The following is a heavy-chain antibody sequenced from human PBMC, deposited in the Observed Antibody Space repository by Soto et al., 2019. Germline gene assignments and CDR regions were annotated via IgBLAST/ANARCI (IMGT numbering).Heavy chain of an antibody. V-gene: IGHV3-30-3*01. J-gene: IGHJ4*02. D-gene: IGHD3-3*01. CDR2: ISHDEVNK. CDR1: EFTFSTYP. CDR3: ARGASDFWRGYPEIHFFDS. Sequence: QVLLVESGGGVVQPGGSLRLSCAASEFTFSTYPMHWVRQAPGKGLEWVAVISHDEVNKYYGDSMKGRFTISRDNSKNTLYLQMNSLRGDDTAVYYCARGASDFWRGYPEIHFFDSWGQGTLVTVSS.